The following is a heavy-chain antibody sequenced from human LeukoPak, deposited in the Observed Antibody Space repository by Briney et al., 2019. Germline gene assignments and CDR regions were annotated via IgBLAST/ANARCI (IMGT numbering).Heavy chain of an antibody. CDR1: GLTFSSHW. V-gene: IGHV3-74*01. D-gene: IGHD3-10*01. J-gene: IGHJ4*02. Sequence: GGSLRLSCAASGLTFSSHWMHWVRQAPGKGLVWVSRITNDGSSTTYADSVKGRFTISRDNSKNTLYLQMNSLRAEDTAVYYCAVYGSGTFDYWGQGTLVTVSS. CDR2: ITNDGSST. CDR3: AVYGSGTFDY.